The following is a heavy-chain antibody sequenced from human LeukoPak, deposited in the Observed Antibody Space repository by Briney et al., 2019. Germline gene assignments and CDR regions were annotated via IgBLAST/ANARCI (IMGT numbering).Heavy chain of an antibody. CDR1: GGAISGRHDY. CDR3: AREVDAARHAPRPNDY. Sequence: SETLSLTCTVSGGAISGRHDYWGWIRQPPGKGLEWIASIYYSGSTHYNPSLKSRVTISVDTSKNQFSLKLSSVTAADTAVYYCAREVDAARHAPRPNDYWGQGTLVTVSS. D-gene: IGHD6-6*01. CDR2: IYYSGST. V-gene: IGHV4-39*07. J-gene: IGHJ4*02.